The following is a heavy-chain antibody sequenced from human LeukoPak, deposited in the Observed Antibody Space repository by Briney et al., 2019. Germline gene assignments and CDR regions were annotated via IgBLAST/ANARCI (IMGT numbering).Heavy chain of an antibody. Sequence: PGGSLRLSCAASGFTFSSYGMHWVRQAPGKGLEWVAVISYDGSNKYYADSVKGRFTISRDNSKNTLYLQMNSLRAEDTAVYYCARERQMVAATHSFDYWGQGTLVTVSS. CDR1: GFTFSSYG. V-gene: IGHV3-30*03. J-gene: IGHJ4*02. CDR2: ISYDGSNK. D-gene: IGHD2-15*01. CDR3: ARERQMVAATHSFDY.